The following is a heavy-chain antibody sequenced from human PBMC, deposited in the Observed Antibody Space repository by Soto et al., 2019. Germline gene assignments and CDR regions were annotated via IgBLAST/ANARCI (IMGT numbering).Heavy chain of an antibody. D-gene: IGHD3-10*01. CDR2: IYHSGST. V-gene: IGHV4-30-2*01. J-gene: IGHJ5*02. Sequence: SETLSLTCAGSGGSISSGGYSWSWIRQPPGKGLEWIGYIYHSGSTYYNPSLKSRVTISVDRSKNQVSLKLSSVTAADTAVYYCARSVTPWGQGTLVTVSS. CDR3: ARSVTP. CDR1: GGSISSGGYS.